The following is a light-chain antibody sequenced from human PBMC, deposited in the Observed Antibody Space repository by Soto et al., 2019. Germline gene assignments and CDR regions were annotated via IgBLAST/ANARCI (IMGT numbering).Light chain of an antibody. CDR2: DAS. CDR3: QQYNSHSRT. V-gene: IGKV1-5*01. J-gene: IGKJ1*01. CDR1: QSISSL. Sequence: DIQMTQSPSTLSASVGDRVTITCRASQSISSLLNWYQQKPGKAPKLLIYDASSLEIGVPSRFSGSGSGTQFTLTITSLQPDDIATYYCQQYNSHSRTFGQGTKVDI.